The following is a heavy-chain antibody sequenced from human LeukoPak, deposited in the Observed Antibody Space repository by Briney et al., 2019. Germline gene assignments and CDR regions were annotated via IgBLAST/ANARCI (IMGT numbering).Heavy chain of an antibody. D-gene: IGHD3-10*01. V-gene: IGHV1-2*02. J-gene: IGHJ4*02. CDR3: ARVTRVNYYGLGSYNF. CDR2: INPNSGAT. CDR1: GYIFTGYY. Sequence: GASVKVSCKASGYIFTGYYMHWVRQAPGQGLEWMGWINPNSGATKYAQKFQGRVTVTRDTSVSTAYMELSRLRSDDTAVYYCARVTRVNYYGLGSYNFWGQGTLVTVSS.